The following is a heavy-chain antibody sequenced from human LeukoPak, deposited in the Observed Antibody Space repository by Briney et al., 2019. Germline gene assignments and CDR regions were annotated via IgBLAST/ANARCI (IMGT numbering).Heavy chain of an antibody. Sequence: GGSLRLSCAASGFTFSSYSMNWVRQAPGKGLEWVSYISSSSSTIYYADSVKGRFAISRDNTKNSLYLQMNSLRAEDTAVYYCARAEYSGSYPLWYWGQGTLVTVSS. CDR2: ISSSSSTI. CDR1: GFTFSSYS. J-gene: IGHJ4*02. D-gene: IGHD1-26*01. V-gene: IGHV3-48*04. CDR3: ARAEYSGSYPLWY.